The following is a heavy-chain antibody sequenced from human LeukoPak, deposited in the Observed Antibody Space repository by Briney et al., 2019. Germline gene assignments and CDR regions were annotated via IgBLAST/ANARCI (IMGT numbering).Heavy chain of an antibody. V-gene: IGHV1-2*06. CDR1: GYTFTGYY. J-gene: IGHJ4*02. Sequence: ASVKVSCKASGYTFTGYYTHWVRQAPGQGLEWMGRINPNSGGTNYAQKFQGRVTMTRDTSISTAYMELSRVRSDDTAVYYCASLNSGSYHFDYWGQGTLVTVSS. CDR2: INPNSGGT. CDR3: ASLNSGSYHFDY. D-gene: IGHD3-10*01.